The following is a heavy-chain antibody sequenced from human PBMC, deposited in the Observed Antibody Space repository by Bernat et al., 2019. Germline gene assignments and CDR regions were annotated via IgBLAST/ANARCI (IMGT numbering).Heavy chain of an antibody. J-gene: IGHJ4*02. CDR2: INHSGST. D-gene: IGHD3-9*01. CDR1: GGSFSGYY. CDR3: AIRTIIPRPFDY. V-gene: IGHV4-34*01. Sequence: QVQLQQWGAGLLKPSETLSLTCAVYGGSFSGYYWSWIRQPPGKGLEWIGEINHSGSTNYNPSLKSRVTISVDTSKNQFSLKLSSVTAADTAVYYCAIRTIIPRPFDYWGQGTLVTVSS.